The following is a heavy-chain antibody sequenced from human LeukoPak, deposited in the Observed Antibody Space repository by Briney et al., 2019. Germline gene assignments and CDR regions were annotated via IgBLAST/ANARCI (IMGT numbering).Heavy chain of an antibody. CDR3: ARVGAYDSSGYYVGIDY. CDR1: GYTFTSYA. Sequence: ASVKVSCKASGYTFTSYAMHWVRQAPGQRLEWMGWINGGIGDTKYSPKFQGRVTIIRDTSASTAYMELSSLRSEDTAVHYCARVGAYDSSGYYVGIDYWGQGTLVTVSS. D-gene: IGHD3-22*01. J-gene: IGHJ4*02. V-gene: IGHV1-3*01. CDR2: INGGIGDT.